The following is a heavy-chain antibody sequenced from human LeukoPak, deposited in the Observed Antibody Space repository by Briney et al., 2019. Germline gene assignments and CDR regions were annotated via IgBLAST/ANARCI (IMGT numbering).Heavy chain of an antibody. V-gene: IGHV4-34*01. J-gene: IGHJ4*02. Sequence: SETLPLTCAVYGGSFSGYYWSWIRQPPGKGLEWIGEINHSGSTNYNPSLKSRVTISVDTSKNQFSLKLSSVTAADTAVYYCASFGGSSWYLATYWGQGTLVTVSS. CDR1: GGSFSGYY. D-gene: IGHD6-13*01. CDR2: INHSGST. CDR3: ASFGGSSWYLATY.